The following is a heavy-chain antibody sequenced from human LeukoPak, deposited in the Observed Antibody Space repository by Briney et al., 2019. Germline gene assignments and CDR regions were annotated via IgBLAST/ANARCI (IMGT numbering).Heavy chain of an antibody. D-gene: IGHD3-16*01. CDR3: AGSLSSDYYYMDV. CDR2: ISSSGSII. Sequence: GGSLRLPCAASGFRFSSYEMNWVRQAPGKGLEWVSHISSSGSIIFYADSVKGRFTISRDNAKNSLYLQMNSLRAEDTSVYYCAGSLSSDYYYMDVGGKGTTVTVPS. J-gene: IGHJ6*04. CDR1: GFRFSSYE. V-gene: IGHV3-48*03.